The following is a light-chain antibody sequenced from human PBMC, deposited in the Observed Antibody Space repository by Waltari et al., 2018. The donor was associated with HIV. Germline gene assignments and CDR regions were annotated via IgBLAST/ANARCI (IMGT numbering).Light chain of an antibody. CDR2: AAS. V-gene: IGKV1-39*01. Sequence: DIQMTQYPSSLSASVGDRVTITCRASQSTSNFLNWDQQKPGKAPKLLISAASSLQSGVPSRFSGSGSGTDFTLTISSLQPEDFATYYCQQSYTTPRTFGQGTKVEIK. CDR3: QQSYTTPRT. J-gene: IGKJ1*01. CDR1: QSTSNF.